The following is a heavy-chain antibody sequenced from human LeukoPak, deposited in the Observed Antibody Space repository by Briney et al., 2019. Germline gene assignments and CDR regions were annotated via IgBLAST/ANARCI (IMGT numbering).Heavy chain of an antibody. CDR3: ARDAHDYSNYAWFDP. J-gene: IGHJ5*02. D-gene: IGHD4-11*01. Sequence: ASVKVSCKASGYTFTGYYMHWVRQAPGQGLEWMGWINPNSGGTNYTQKFQGRATMTRDTSISTAYMELSRLRSDDTAVYYCARDAHDYSNYAWFDPWGQGTLVTVSS. CDR2: INPNSGGT. CDR1: GYTFTGYY. V-gene: IGHV1-2*02.